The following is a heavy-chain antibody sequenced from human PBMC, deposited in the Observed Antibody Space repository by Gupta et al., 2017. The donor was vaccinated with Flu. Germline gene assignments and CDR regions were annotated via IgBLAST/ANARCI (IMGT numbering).Heavy chain of an antibody. J-gene: IGHJ6*02. CDR3: ARDGYDFWSGYYDYYYGMDV. Sequence: QVQLVQSGAEVKKPGASVKVSCKASGYTFTSYGISWVRQAPGQGLEWMGWISAYNGNTNYAQKLQGRVTMTTDTSTSTAYMELRSLRSDDTAVYYCARDGYDFWSGYYDYYYGMDVWGQVTTVTVSS. CDR2: ISAYNGNT. CDR1: GYTFTSYG. D-gene: IGHD3-3*01. V-gene: IGHV1-18*01.